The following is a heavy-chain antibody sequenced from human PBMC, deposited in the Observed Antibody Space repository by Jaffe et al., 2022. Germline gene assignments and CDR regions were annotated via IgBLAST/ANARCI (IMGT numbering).Heavy chain of an antibody. CDR1: GGSISSSGYY. CDR2: IYYSGIT. D-gene: IGHD5-12*01. V-gene: IGHV4-39*01. J-gene: IGHJ4*02. Sequence: QLQLQESGPGLVKPSETLSLTCTVSGGSISSSGYYWAWIRQPPGKGLEWIGGIYYSGITYYNPSLKSRVTMSVETSKNQFSLKLRSVTAADTAVYSCARRGDSGGSDVKLGAIDSWGQGTLVTVSS. CDR3: ARRGDSGGSDVKLGAIDS.